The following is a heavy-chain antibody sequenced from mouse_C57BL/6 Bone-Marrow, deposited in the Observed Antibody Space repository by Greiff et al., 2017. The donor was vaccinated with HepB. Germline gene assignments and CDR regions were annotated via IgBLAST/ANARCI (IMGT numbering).Heavy chain of an antibody. CDR1: GFTFSSYG. J-gene: IGHJ2*01. CDR3: ARDFGITTVPDY. CDR2: ISSGGSYT. D-gene: IGHD1-1*01. Sequence: EVKLVESGGDLVKPGGSLKLSCAASGFTFSSYGMSWVRQTPDKRLEWVATISSGGSYTYYPDSVKGRFTISRDNAKNTLYMQMSSLKSEDTAMYYCARDFGITTVPDYWGQGTTLTVSS. V-gene: IGHV5-6*01.